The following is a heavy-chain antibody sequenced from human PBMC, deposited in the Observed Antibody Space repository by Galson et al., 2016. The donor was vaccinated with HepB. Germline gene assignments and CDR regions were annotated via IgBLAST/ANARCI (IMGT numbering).Heavy chain of an antibody. Sequence: SVKVSCKASGYTFSNYGINWVRQAPGQGLEWMGRISGYNGNTKYAQKFQGRVTMTTDTSTTTAYMELRSLRYDDTAVYYCARPNYDFWSNYRGAFDIWGQGTTVTVSS. CDR2: ISGYNGNT. J-gene: IGHJ3*02. D-gene: IGHD3-3*01. CDR1: GYTFSNYG. V-gene: IGHV1-18*01. CDR3: ARPNYDFWSNYRGAFDI.